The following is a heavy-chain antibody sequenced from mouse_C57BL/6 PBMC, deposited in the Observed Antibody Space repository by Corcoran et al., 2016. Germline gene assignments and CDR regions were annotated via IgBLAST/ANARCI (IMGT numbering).Heavy chain of an antibody. CDR2: ISYDGSN. J-gene: IGHJ4*01. V-gene: IGHV3-6*01. D-gene: IGHD1-1*01. CDR3: ARDKYYYDVMDY. Sequence: DVQLQESGPGLVKPSQSLSLTCSVTGYSIPSGYYWNWIRPFPINKLEWMGYISYDGSNNYNPSLKNRISSTRYTSKNQFFLKLNSVTTEDTATYYCARDKYYYDVMDYWGQGTSVTVSS. CDR1: GYSIPSGYY.